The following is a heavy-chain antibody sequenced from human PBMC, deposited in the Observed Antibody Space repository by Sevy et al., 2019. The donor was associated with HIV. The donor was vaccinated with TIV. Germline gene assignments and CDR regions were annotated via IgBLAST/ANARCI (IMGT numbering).Heavy chain of an antibody. J-gene: IGHJ3*02. Sequence: GGSLRLSCAASGFTFSSYGMHWVRQAPGKGLEWVAVISYDGSNKYYADSVKGRFTISRDNSKNTLYLQMNSLRAEDTAVYYCAKVGDWGYCISTSCWGNAFDIWGQGTMVTVSS. D-gene: IGHD2-2*01. CDR2: ISYDGSNK. CDR3: AKVGDWGYCISTSCWGNAFDI. V-gene: IGHV3-30*18. CDR1: GFTFSSYG.